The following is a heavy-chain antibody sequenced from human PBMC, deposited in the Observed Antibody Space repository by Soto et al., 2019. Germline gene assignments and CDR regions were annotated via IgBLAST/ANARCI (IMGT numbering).Heavy chain of an antibody. V-gene: IGHV4-31*03. CDR1: GGSISSGGYY. J-gene: IGHJ4*02. CDR2: IYYSGST. CDR3: ARRIAALAIDY. D-gene: IGHD6-6*01. Sequence: SETLSLTCTVSGGSISSGGYYWSWIRQHPGKGLEWIGYIYYSGSTYYNPSLKSRVTISVDTSKNQFSLKLSSVTAADTAVYYCARRIAALAIDYWGQGTLVTVSS.